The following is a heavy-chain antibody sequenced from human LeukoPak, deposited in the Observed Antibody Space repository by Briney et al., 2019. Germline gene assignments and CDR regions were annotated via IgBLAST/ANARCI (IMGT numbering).Heavy chain of an antibody. CDR1: GFTVSSSY. CDR2: IYAEAST. J-gene: IGHJ4*02. V-gene: IGHV3-53*01. CDR3: ARGVVGIIPLDF. D-gene: IGHD3-10*01. Sequence: PGGSLRLSCVASGFTVSSSYMSWLRQAPGKGLEGVSLIYAEASTYYADSVQGRFTISRDNYKNTLYLQINNLRAEDTAIYCCARGVVGIIPLDFWGQGTLVTVSS.